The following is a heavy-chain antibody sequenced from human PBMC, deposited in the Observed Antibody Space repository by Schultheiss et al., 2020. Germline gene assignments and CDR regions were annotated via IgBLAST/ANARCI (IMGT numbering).Heavy chain of an antibody. CDR1: GYTFSSFG. V-gene: IGHV1-18*01. D-gene: IGHD4-17*01. CDR3: ARDGGVTAVNSLGY. Sequence: ASVKVSCKASGYTFSSFGISWVRQAPGQGLEWMGWISAYSGNTNYPQKVQGRVTMTTDTSTNTAYMELRSLRSDDTAVYYCARDGGVTAVNSLGYWGQGTLVTVSS. CDR2: ISAYSGNT. J-gene: IGHJ4*02.